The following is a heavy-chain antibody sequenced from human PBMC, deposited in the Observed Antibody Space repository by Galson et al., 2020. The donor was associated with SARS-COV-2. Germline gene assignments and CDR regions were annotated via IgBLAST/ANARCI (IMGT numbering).Heavy chain of an antibody. CDR3: ARTYNSSSVVGDGMDV. CDR1: GGSVSSRYS. J-gene: IGHJ6*02. CDR2: LYYRGNI. V-gene: IGHV4-39*07. Sequence: SETLSLTCTVSGGSVSSRYSWGWIRQSPGKGLEWIGSLYYRGNIHYNPSLKSRVTISVDTPKNQFSLKMTSVTATDTATYYCARTYNSSSVVGDGMDVWGQGTTVTVSS. D-gene: IGHD6-6*01.